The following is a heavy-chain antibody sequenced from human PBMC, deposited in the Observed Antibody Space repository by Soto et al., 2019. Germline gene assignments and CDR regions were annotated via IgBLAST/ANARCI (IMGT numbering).Heavy chain of an antibody. CDR2: IHYSGRT. Sequence: PSETLSLTCAVSGGSITRGAYYWTWIRQHAGKGLEWIAYIHYSGRTYYNPSLKSRVTISVDTSNNQFCLKLSSVTAADTAVYYCARYYFDSSGYSNWFDPWGQGTLVTVSS. V-gene: IGHV4-31*11. CDR1: GGSITRGAYY. CDR3: ARYYFDSSGYSNWFDP. J-gene: IGHJ5*02. D-gene: IGHD3-22*01.